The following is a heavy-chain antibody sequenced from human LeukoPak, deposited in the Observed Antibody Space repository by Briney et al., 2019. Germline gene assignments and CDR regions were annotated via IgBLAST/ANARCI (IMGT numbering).Heavy chain of an antibody. Sequence: PSETLSLTCAVYGGSFSGYYWSWIRQPPWKGLEWIGEINHSGGTNYNPSLKSRVTISVDTSKNQFSLKLSSVTAADTAVYYCARGLGVAAAGAGYWGQGTLVTVSS. J-gene: IGHJ4*02. CDR2: INHSGGT. V-gene: IGHV4-34*01. CDR3: ARGLGVAAAGAGY. CDR1: GGSFSGYY. D-gene: IGHD6-13*01.